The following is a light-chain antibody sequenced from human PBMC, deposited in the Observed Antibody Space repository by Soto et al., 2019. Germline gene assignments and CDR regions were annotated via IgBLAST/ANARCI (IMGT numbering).Light chain of an antibody. CDR2: AAS. Sequence: DIQMTQSPSSVSASVGDRVTITCRASQDISSWLAWYQQKPGKPPKLLIYAASRVQSGVPSRFSGSGSGTDFTLTINSLQPEDFATYHCQQGHSFPLTVGGGTNVYIK. V-gene: IGKV1-12*01. J-gene: IGKJ4*01. CDR1: QDISSW. CDR3: QQGHSFPLT.